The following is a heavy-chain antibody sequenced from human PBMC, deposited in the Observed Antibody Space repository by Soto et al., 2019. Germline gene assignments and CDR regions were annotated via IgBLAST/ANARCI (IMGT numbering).Heavy chain of an antibody. CDR3: ARDTGMATFYYYMDV. Sequence: GGSLRLSCAASGFTFSDYYMSWIRQAPGKGLEWVSYISSSGSTIYYADSVKGRFTISRDNAKNSLYLQMNSLRAEDTAVYYCARDTGMATFYYYMDVWGKGTTVTVSS. V-gene: IGHV3-11*01. J-gene: IGHJ6*03. CDR2: ISSSGSTI. D-gene: IGHD5-12*01. CDR1: GFTFSDYY.